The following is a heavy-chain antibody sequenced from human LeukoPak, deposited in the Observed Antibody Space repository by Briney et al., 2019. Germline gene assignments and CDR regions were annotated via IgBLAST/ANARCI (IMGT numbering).Heavy chain of an antibody. V-gene: IGHV3-21*01. Sequence: PGGSLRLSCAASGFTFSSYSMNWVRQAPGKGLEWVSSISSSSSYIYYADSVKGRFTISRDNAKNSLYLQMNSLRAEDTAVYYCASYSSSWSSLFYWGQGTLVTVSS. D-gene: IGHD6-13*01. CDR2: ISSSSSYI. CDR1: GFTFSSYS. CDR3: ASYSSSWSSLFY. J-gene: IGHJ4*02.